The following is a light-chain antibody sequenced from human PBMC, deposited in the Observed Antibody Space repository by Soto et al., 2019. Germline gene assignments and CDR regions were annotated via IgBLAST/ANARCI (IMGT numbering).Light chain of an antibody. Sequence: DIVMTPSPLSLPVTPGEPASISCRSSQSLLHSNGYNYLDWYLQKPGQSPQLLIYLGSNRASGVPDRFSGSGSGTRFTLKISRVEAEDVGVYYCLQALQTPLTFGRGTKLEIK. CDR3: LQALQTPLT. V-gene: IGKV2-28*01. CDR1: QSLLHSNGYNY. CDR2: LGS. J-gene: IGKJ2*01.